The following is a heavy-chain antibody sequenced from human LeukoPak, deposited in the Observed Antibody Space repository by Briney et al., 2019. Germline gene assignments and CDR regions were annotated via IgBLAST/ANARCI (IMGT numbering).Heavy chain of an antibody. D-gene: IGHD6-13*01. V-gene: IGHV3-21*01. CDR3: ARDIVSMGSSWYHGKGTPGYPDY. CDR1: GFTLTIYS. Sequence: GGSLRLSCAASGFTLTIYSMNWVRHAPRAGLEWVSSISSSSSYIYYADSVKGRFTNSRDNAKTTPYLQMNSLRAEDTAMYYCARDIVSMGSSWYHGKGTPGYPDYWGQGTLVTVSS. CDR2: ISSSSSYI. J-gene: IGHJ4*02.